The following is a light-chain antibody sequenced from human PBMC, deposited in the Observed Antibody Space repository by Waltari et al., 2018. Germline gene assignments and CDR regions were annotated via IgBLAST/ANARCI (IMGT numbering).Light chain of an antibody. Sequence: EIVLTQSPATLSLSPGERATLSCWASQSISSHIAWYQHKPGQAPRLLVYDASNRATGIPARFSGSRSVTDFTLTIGSLEPEDFAVYYCQHGHTWPLSFGGGTKVEI. CDR1: QSISSH. CDR3: QHGHTWPLS. CDR2: DAS. J-gene: IGKJ4*01. V-gene: IGKV3-11*01.